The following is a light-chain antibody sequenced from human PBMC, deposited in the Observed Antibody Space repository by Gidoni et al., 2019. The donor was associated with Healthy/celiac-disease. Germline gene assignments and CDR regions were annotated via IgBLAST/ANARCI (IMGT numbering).Light chain of an antibody. CDR2: DVS. J-gene: IGLJ3*02. V-gene: IGLV2-14*03. CDR1: SSDIGGYNH. Sequence: QSALTQPASVSGSPGQSITISCTGTSSDIGGYNHVYWYQQHPGKAPKLMIYDVSNRPSGVSNRFSGSKSGNTASLTISGLQAEDEGDYYCSSFTSSDTWVFGGGTKLTVL. CDR3: SSFTSSDTWV.